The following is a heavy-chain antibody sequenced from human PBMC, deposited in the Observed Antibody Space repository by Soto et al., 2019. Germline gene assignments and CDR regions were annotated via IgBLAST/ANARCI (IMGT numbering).Heavy chain of an antibody. D-gene: IGHD2-21*01. CDR2: ISHSGST. CDR3: AELSLWCFCQQD. V-gene: IGHV4-59*01. CDR1: GGSIGNYY. J-gene: IGHJ4*02. Sequence: SETLSLTCTVSGGSIGNYYWSWIRQPPGKGLECIGYISHSGSTKYNPSLKTRVSILRDTSKSQFSLKLSSVTAADTAVYYCAELSLWCFCQQDWGQGAMVTVAS.